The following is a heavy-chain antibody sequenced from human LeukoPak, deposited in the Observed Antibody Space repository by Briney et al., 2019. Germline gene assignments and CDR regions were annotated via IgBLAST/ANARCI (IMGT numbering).Heavy chain of an antibody. V-gene: IGHV1-18*01. CDR1: GYTFTSYG. J-gene: IGHJ5*02. D-gene: IGHD3-22*01. CDR2: INAYNGNT. Sequence: ASVKVSCKASGYTFTSYGISWVRQAPGQGLEWMGWINAYNGNTNYAQKLQGRVTMTTDTSTSTAYMELRSLRSDDTAVYYCARDQQSYYDSSGYLWFDPWGQGTLVTVSS. CDR3: ARDQQSYYDSSGYLWFDP.